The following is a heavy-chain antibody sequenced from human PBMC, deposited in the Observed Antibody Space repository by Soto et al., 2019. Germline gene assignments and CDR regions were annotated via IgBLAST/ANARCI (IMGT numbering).Heavy chain of an antibody. CDR1: GGTFSSYA. V-gene: IGHV1-69*01. CDR2: IIPIFGTA. CDR3: ARAGSAYGSGRKDYGMDV. D-gene: IGHD3-10*01. Sequence: QVQLVQSGAEVKKPGSSVKVSCKASGGTFSSYAISWVRQAPGQGLEWMGGIIPIFGTANYAQKFQGRVTITADESTSTAYMELSSLRSEDTAVYYCARAGSAYGSGRKDYGMDVWGQGTTVTVSS. J-gene: IGHJ6*02.